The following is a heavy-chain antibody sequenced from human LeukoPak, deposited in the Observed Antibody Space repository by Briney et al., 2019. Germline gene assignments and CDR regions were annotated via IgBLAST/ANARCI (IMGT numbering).Heavy chain of an antibody. CDR1: GFTVSSNY. V-gene: IGHV3-53*01. D-gene: IGHD6-13*01. CDR3: ASNSSRWAGDYYYYYMDV. CDR2: IYCGGST. Sequence: GGSLRLSCAASGFTVSSNYMSWVRQAPGKGLEWVSVIYCGGSTYYAYSVKARFTSSTDNTKNTQYLQMNSLKGEDAAVYDCASNSSRWAGDYYYYYMDVWGKGTTVTVSS. J-gene: IGHJ6*03.